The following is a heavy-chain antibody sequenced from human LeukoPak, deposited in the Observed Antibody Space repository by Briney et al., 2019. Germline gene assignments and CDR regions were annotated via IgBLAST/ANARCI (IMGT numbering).Heavy chain of an antibody. CDR3: ARDDRDISSYRFDY. D-gene: IGHD6-6*01. J-gene: IGHJ4*01. Sequence: GGSLRLSCAASGFTFNTYSMNWVRQAPGKGLEWVSSISSNSCDIYYADSVKGRFTISRDNAKNSLHLQMNSLRAEDTAVYYCARDDRDISSYRFDYWGHGILVTVSS. CDR2: ISSNSCDI. V-gene: IGHV3-21*01. CDR1: GFTFNTYS.